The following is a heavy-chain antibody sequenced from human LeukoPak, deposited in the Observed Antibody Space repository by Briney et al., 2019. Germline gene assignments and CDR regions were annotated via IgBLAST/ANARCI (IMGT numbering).Heavy chain of an antibody. CDR2: VRSKADYYAT. D-gene: IGHD3-9*01. Sequence: GGSLRLSCAASVFXVRGSSFYWVRPASGKGLEWVGRVRSKADYYATVYSASVQGRFTVSRVDSKNTAYLQMNSLKPEDTAIYYCATFDWGSSPNWGQGSRVTVSS. J-gene: IGHJ4*02. CDR1: VFXVRGSS. V-gene: IGHV3-73*01. CDR3: ATFDWGSSPN.